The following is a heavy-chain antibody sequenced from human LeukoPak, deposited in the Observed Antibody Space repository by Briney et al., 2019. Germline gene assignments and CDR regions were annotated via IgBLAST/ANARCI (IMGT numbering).Heavy chain of an antibody. Sequence: GASVKVSCKASGYTFTSYGISWVRQAPGQGLEWMGWISAYNGNTNYAQKLQGRVTMTTDTSTSTAYMELRSLRSDDTAVYYCARDRGSCPHFDYGDYEGPYYFDYWGQGTLVTVSP. V-gene: IGHV1-18*01. J-gene: IGHJ4*02. D-gene: IGHD4-17*01. CDR1: GYTFTSYG. CDR2: ISAYNGNT. CDR3: ARDRGSCPHFDYGDYEGPYYFDY.